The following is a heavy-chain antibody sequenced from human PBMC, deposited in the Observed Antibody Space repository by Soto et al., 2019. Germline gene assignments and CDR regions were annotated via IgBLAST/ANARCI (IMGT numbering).Heavy chain of an antibody. V-gene: IGHV3-23*01. CDR3: AKGTTTIEPVDYYYYMDV. CDR2: ISGSGGST. CDR1: GGTFSSYA. J-gene: IGHJ6*03. D-gene: IGHD5-12*01. Sequence: GGSLRVSCAAAGGTFSSYAMSWVRQAPGKGLEWVSAISGSGGSTYYADSVKGRFTISRDNSKNTLYLQMNSLRAEDTAVYYCAKGTTTIEPVDYYYYMDVWGKGTTVTVSS.